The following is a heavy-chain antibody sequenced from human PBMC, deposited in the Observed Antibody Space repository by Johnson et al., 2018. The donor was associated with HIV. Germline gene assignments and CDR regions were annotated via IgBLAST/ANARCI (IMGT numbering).Heavy chain of an antibody. Sequence: VQLVESGGGLVTPGGSLRISCSGSGLTLRNAWMTWVRQAPGKGLEWVGHIKREVDGGTTDYTAPVKGRFTILRDDSKNILYLQMNNLKAEDTALYYCTTRLNSGTYWGNYDFDVGGQGTMVTVSS. CDR2: IKREVDGGTT. CDR3: TTRLNSGTYWGNYDFDV. D-gene: IGHD1-26*01. J-gene: IGHJ3*01. V-gene: IGHV3-15*01. CDR1: GLTLRNAW.